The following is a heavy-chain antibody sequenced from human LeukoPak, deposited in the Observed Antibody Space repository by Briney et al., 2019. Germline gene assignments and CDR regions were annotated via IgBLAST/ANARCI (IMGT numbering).Heavy chain of an antibody. CDR1: GGSISSSNW. J-gene: IGHJ3*02. D-gene: IGHD3-22*01. Sequence: SGTLSLTCAVSGGSISSSNWWSWVRQPPGKGLEWIGYIYYSGSTYYNPSLKSRVTISVDTSKNQFSLKLSSVTAADTAVYYCARDYYDSSGYYYTGPDAFDIWGQGTMVTVSS. V-gene: IGHV4-4*02. CDR3: ARDYYDSSGYYYTGPDAFDI. CDR2: IYYSGST.